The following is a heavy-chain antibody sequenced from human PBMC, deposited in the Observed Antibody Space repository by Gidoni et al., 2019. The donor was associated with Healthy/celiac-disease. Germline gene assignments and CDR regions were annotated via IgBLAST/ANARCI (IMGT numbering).Heavy chain of an antibody. CDR1: GFTFSSYA. CDR2: ISGSGGST. Sequence: EAQLLESGGGLVQPWVSLRLSCAPSGFTFSSYAMSGVRQAPAKGLEWVSAISGSGGSTYYADSVKGRFTISRDNSKNTLYLQMNSLRAEDTAVYYCAKDRDYYDSSGYYFGVDYFDYWGQGTLVTVSS. CDR3: AKDRDYYDSSGYYFGVDYFDY. D-gene: IGHD3-22*01. J-gene: IGHJ4*02. V-gene: IGHV3-23*01.